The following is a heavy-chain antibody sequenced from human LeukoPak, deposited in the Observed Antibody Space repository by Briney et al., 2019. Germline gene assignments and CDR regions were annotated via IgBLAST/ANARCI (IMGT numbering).Heavy chain of an antibody. D-gene: IGHD5-18*01. J-gene: IGHJ6*02. CDR2: ISPYNGNT. Sequence: GASVKVSCKASGYTFSSYGISWVRQAPGQGLEWMGWISPYNGNTEYGQKVQGRVTMTTDRPTTTASMELRSLRSDDTAMYYCARVRPPNIVDSVMDYKYYHDMDVWGQGTAVTASS. V-gene: IGHV1-18*01. CDR3: ARVRPPNIVDSVMDYKYYHDMDV. CDR1: GYTFSSYG.